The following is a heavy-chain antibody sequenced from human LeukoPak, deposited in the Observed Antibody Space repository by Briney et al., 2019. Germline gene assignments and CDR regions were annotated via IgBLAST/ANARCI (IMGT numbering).Heavy chain of an antibody. J-gene: IGHJ4*02. CDR3: ARDGSHNYEKYYLDY. CDR2: INPSSGST. Sequence: ASVKVSCKASGYTFTSYCLHWVRQAPGQGLEWMGIINPSSGSTSYAQKFQGRVTMTRDTSTSTVYMELSSLRSEDTAVYYCARDGSHNYEKYYLDYWGQGTLVTVSS. CDR1: GYTFTSYC. V-gene: IGHV1-46*01. D-gene: IGHD3-22*01.